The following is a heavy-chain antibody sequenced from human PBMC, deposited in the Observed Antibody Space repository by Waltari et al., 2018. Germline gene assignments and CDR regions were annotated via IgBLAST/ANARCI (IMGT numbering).Heavy chain of an antibody. V-gene: IGHV4-59*01. J-gene: IGHJ4*02. CDR1: GTSISTYY. D-gene: IGHD6-13*01. CDR3: ARTSGAAAGKSDY. Sequence: QVQLQESGPGLVKPSETLSLTCTVSGTSISTYYWTWIRQPPGKGLEWIGYISDSGSTSYNPSLKSRVTISGDTSKNHFSLKLSSVTAADTAVYYCARTSGAAAGKSDYWGQGTLVTVSS. CDR2: ISDSGST.